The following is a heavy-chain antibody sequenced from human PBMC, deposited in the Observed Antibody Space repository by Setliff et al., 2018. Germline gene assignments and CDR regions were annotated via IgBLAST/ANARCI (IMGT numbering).Heavy chain of an antibody. V-gene: IGHV3-66*01. D-gene: IGHD3-22*01. J-gene: IGHJ3*02. CDR3: ARGGVTNYYDSSGIPDAFDI. Sequence: GGSLRLSCAASGFTVSSNSISWVRQAPGKGPEWVSVIHRGVSHYADSVTGRFTISRDNSKNTLYLQMSSLRAEDTAVYYCARGGVTNYYDSSGIPDAFDIWGQGTMVNVSS. CDR1: GFTVSSNS. CDR2: IHRGVS.